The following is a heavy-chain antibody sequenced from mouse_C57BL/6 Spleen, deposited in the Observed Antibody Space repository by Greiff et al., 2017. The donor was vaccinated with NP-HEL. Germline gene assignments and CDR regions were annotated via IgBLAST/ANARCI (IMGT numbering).Heavy chain of an antibody. J-gene: IGHJ4*01. D-gene: IGHD1-1*02. Sequence: QVQLQQSGPELVKPGASVKISCKASGYAFSSSWMNWVKQRPGKGLEWIGRIYPGDGDTNYNGKFKGKATLTADKSSSTAYMQRSSLTSEDSAVYFCARGYYGPYYYAMDYWGQGTSVTVSS. CDR3: ARGYYGPYYYAMDY. CDR1: GYAFSSSW. V-gene: IGHV1-82*01. CDR2: IYPGDGDT.